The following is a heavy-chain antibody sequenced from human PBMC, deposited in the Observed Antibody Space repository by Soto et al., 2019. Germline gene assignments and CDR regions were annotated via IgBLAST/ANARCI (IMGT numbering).Heavy chain of an antibody. J-gene: IGHJ5*02. CDR1: GGSISSGDYY. D-gene: IGHD3-3*01. CDR3: ARWWSGSRQGFDP. Sequence: QVQLQESGPGLVKPSQTLSLTCTVSGGSISSGDYYWSWIRQHPGKGMEWIGYIYYSGSTYYNPSLKSRVTISVDTSKNQFALKLSSVTAAAPAVYYCARWWSGSRQGFDPWGQGTLVTVSS. CDR2: IYYSGST. V-gene: IGHV4-31*03.